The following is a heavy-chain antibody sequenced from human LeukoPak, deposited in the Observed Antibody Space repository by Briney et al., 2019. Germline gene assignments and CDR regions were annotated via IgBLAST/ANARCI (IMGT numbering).Heavy chain of an antibody. J-gene: IGHJ3*02. CDR2: ISYDGSNK. D-gene: IGHD1-26*01. Sequence: GGSLRLSCAASGFTFSSYAMHWVRQAPGKGLEWVAVISYDGSNKYYADSVKGRFTISRDNSKNTLYLQMNSLRAEDTAVYYCARDAESGSYWVVAFDIWGQGTMVTVSS. V-gene: IGHV3-30-3*01. CDR1: GFTFSSYA. CDR3: ARDAESGSYWVVAFDI.